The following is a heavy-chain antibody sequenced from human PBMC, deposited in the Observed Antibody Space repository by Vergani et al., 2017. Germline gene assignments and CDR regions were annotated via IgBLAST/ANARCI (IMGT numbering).Heavy chain of an antibody. V-gene: IGHV4-39*07. CDR2: IYYSGST. CDR3: ARVPDCSAGSCYSAYAFDI. D-gene: IGHD2-15*01. Sequence: QLQLQESGPGLVKPSETLSLTCTVSGGSISSSSYYWGWIRQPPGKGLEWIGSIYYSGSTYYNPSLKSRVTISVDTSKNQFSLKLSSVTAADTAVYYCARVPDCSAGSCYSAYAFDIWGQGTMVTVSS. CDR1: GGSISSSSYY. J-gene: IGHJ3*02.